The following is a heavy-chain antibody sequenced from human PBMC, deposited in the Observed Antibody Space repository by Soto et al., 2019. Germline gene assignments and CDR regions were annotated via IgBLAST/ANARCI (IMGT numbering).Heavy chain of an antibody. CDR1: GDSIISSNYY. V-gene: IGHV4-39*01. D-gene: IGHD2-2*01. Sequence: TETLTLTCTVSGDSIISSNYYWTWIRQSPGKVQEWIGIMYYSGSTYYNLSLKSRVTMSVDTSKNQFSLKISSVTAADTSVYYCARIVVIPAAPDYYNYYGVDVWGQGTTVTVSS. CDR2: MYYSGST. CDR3: ARIVVIPAAPDYYNYYGVDV. J-gene: IGHJ6*02.